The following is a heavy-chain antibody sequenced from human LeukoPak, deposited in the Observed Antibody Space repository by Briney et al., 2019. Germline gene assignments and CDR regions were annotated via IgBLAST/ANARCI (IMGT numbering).Heavy chain of an antibody. V-gene: IGHV4-31*03. CDR1: GGSISSGGYY. CDR3: AREGVGANFFDY. CDR2: IYYSGST. D-gene: IGHD1-26*01. J-gene: IGHJ4*02. Sequence: KPSETLSLTCTVSGGSISSGGYYWRWIRQHPGKGLEWIGYIYYSGSTYYNPSLKSRVTISVDTSKNQFSLKLSSVTAADTAVYYCAREGVGANFFDYWGQGTQVTVSS.